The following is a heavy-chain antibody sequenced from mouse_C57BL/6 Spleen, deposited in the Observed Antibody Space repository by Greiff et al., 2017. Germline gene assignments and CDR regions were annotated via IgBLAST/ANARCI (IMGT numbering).Heavy chain of an antibody. CDR2: IDPSDSET. V-gene: IGHV1-52*01. CDR1: GYTFTSYW. Sequence: QVQLQQPGAELVRPGSSVKLSCKASGYTFTSYWMHWVKQRPIQGLEWIGNIDPSDSETHYNQKFKDKATLTVDKSSSTAYMQLSSLTSEDSAVYYCARRNSPYYAMDYWGQGTSVTVSS. J-gene: IGHJ4*01. D-gene: IGHD5-1-1*01. CDR3: ARRNSPYYAMDY.